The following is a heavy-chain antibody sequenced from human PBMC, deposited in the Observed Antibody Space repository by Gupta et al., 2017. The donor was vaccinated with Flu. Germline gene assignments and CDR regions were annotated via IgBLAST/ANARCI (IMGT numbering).Heavy chain of an antibody. CDR2: ISSSGSTI. Sequence: EVQLVESGGGLVQPGGSLRLSCAASGFTFSSYEMNWVRQAPGKGLEWVSYISSSGSTIYYADSVKGRFTISRDNAKNSLYLQMNSLRAEDTAVYYCARVRSHSSGWYFAFDIWGQGTMVTVSS. V-gene: IGHV3-48*03. CDR3: ARVRSHSSGWYFAFDI. D-gene: IGHD6-19*01. J-gene: IGHJ3*02. CDR1: GFTFSSYE.